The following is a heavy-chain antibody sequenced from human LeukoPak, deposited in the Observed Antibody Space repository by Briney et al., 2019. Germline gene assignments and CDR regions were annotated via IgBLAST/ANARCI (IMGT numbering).Heavy chain of an antibody. D-gene: IGHD4-17*01. CDR2: IYYSGST. Sequence: PSETLSLTCTVSGGSISSYYWSWIRQPPGKGLEWIGYIYYSGSTNYNPSLKSRVTISVDTSKNQSSLKLSSVTAADTAVYYCARDGRATVTQYYFDYWGQGTLVTVSS. J-gene: IGHJ4*02. CDR1: GGSISSYY. CDR3: ARDGRATVTQYYFDY. V-gene: IGHV4-59*01.